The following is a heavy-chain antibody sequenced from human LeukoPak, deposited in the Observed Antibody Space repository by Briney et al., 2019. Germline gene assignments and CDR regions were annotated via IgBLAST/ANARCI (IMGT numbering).Heavy chain of an antibody. V-gene: IGHV3-20*04. J-gene: IGHJ4*02. CDR1: GFIFDDYG. CDR3: ARNYLDSNGSLKFHYFDH. D-gene: IGHD3-22*01. CDR2: IIWNGVDT. Sequence: PGGSLRLSCAASGFIFDDYGMTWVRQVPGKGLEWVSSIIWNGVDTDYAEYVKGRFTTSRDNDKNFLYLQMSSLRAEDTAFYYCARNYLDSNGSLKFHYFDHWGQGTLVTVSS.